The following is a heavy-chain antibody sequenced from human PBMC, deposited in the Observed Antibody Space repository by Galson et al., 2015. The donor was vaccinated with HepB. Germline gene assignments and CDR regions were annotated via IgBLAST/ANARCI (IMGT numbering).Heavy chain of an antibody. Sequence: SVKVSCKASGYTLTSYGISWVRQAPGQGLEWMGWISAYNGNTNYAQKLQGRVTMTTDTSTSTAYMELRSLRSDDTAVYYCARKPRQWLAWFDPWGQGTLVTVSS. D-gene: IGHD6-19*01. J-gene: IGHJ5*02. CDR3: ARKPRQWLAWFDP. CDR2: ISAYNGNT. V-gene: IGHV1-18*01. CDR1: GYTLTSYG.